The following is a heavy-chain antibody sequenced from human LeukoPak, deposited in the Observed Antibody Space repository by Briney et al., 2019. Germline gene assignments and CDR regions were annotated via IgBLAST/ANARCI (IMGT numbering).Heavy chain of an antibody. J-gene: IGHJ4*02. CDR1: GFTFSDYY. CDR3: AKDEILLWFGGYFDY. CDR2: ISGSGGST. V-gene: IGHV3-23*01. D-gene: IGHD3-10*01. Sequence: GGSLRLSCAASGFTFSDYYMTWIRQAPGKGLQWVSAISGSGGSTYYADSVKGRFTISRDNSKNTLYLQMNSLRAEDTAVYYCAKDEILLWFGGYFDYWGQGTLVTVSS.